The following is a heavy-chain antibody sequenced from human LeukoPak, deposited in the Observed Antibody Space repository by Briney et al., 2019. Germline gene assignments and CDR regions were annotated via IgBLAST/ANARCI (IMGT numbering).Heavy chain of an antibody. V-gene: IGHV1-2*02. Sequence: ASVKVSCKASGYTFTGYYMHWVRRAPGQGLEWMGWINPSSGGTNYAQKFQGRVTMTRDTSISTAYMELSRLRSDDTAVYYCARDPSRGYGFDYWGQGTLVTVSS. CDR2: INPSSGGT. J-gene: IGHJ4*02. CDR1: GYTFTGYY. CDR3: ARDPSRGYGFDY. D-gene: IGHD5-12*01.